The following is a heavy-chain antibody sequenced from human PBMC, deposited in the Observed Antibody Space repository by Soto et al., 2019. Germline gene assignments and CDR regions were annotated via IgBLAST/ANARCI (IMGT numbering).Heavy chain of an antibody. D-gene: IGHD4-17*01. CDR3: AKAPPYGGQIFHH. CDR2: TSASGGNA. Sequence: PGGSLRLSCAASGFSFSNFGMSWVRQAPGKGLEWVATTSASGGNAFYADSVKGRFTISRDNSKNTLFLQMNSLRAEDTAAYFCAKAPPYGGQIFHHWGPGPVVTVSS. V-gene: IGHV3-23*01. J-gene: IGHJ4*02. CDR1: GFSFSNFG.